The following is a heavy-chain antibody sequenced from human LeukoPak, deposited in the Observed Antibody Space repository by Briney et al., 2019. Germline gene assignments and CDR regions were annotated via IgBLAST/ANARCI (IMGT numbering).Heavy chain of an antibody. Sequence: PGGSLRLSCAASGFTFSSYWMSWVRQAPGKGLEWVAVISYDGSNKYYADSVKGRFTISRDNSKNTLYLQMNSLRAEDTAVYYCARTGPLTLYYYDSSGYEHYFDYWGQGTLVTVSS. V-gene: IGHV3-30-3*01. D-gene: IGHD3-22*01. J-gene: IGHJ4*02. CDR1: GFTFSSYW. CDR3: ARTGPLTLYYYDSSGYEHYFDY. CDR2: ISYDGSNK.